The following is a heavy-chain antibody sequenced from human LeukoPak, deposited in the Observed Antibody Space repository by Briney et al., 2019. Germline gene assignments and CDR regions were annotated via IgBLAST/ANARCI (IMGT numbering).Heavy chain of an antibody. CDR1: GGSLSSGGSS. D-gene: IGHD5-24*01. CDR3: ARSPITPASFDY. J-gene: IGHJ4*02. V-gene: IGHV4-30-2*01. Sequence: PSETLSLTCAVSGGSLSSGGSSWSWIRQPPGKGLEWIGYIYPSGSTYYDPSLKSRVTISVNRSKNQFSLKLSSVTAADTAVYYCARSPITPASFDYWGQGTLVTVSS. CDR2: IYPSGST.